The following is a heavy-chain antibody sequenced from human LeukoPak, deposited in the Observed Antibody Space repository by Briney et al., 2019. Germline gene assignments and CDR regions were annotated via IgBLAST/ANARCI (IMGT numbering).Heavy chain of an antibody. CDR1: GFTFSSCA. J-gene: IGHJ6*02. D-gene: IGHD1-26*01. Sequence: GGSLRLSCAASGFTFSSCAISWVRQAPGKGLEWVSVISGSGGNTYHADSVKGRFTISRDNAKNSLYLQMNSLRVEDTAVYYCARVKWELRVGLYYGMDVWGQGTTVTVSS. V-gene: IGHV3-23*01. CDR3: ARVKWELRVGLYYGMDV. CDR2: ISGSGGNT.